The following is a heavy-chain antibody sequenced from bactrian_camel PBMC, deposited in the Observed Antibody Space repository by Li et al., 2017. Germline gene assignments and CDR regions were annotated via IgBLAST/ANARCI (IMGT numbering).Heavy chain of an antibody. CDR3: AARSLPVWQSGNGGSCRSGTDFGY. CDR2: INSGGGST. CDR1: GFIFSSYA. Sequence: VQLVESGGGLVQPGGSLQLSCANSGFIFSSYAMSWVRQAPGKGPEWVSAINSGGGSTYYADSVKGRFTISKDNDKNTLYLQMNSLKPEDTAEYYCAARSLPVWQSGNGGSCRSGTDFGYWGQGTQVTVS. J-gene: IGHJ6*01. V-gene: IGHV3S31*01. D-gene: IGHD6*01.